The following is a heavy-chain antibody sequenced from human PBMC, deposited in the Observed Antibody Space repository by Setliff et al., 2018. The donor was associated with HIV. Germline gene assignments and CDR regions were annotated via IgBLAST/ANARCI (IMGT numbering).Heavy chain of an antibody. J-gene: IGHJ6*03. Sequence: PSETLSLTCAATGVAISGSTYYWAWIRQSPGRGLQWIGSVHYTGSSYRNPSLKSRPTISIDTSRNHFSLNLTTVTAADTAVYYCAMTLRLFDWGYMDVWGKGTTVTVSS. CDR2: VHYTGSS. CDR1: GVAISGSTYY. V-gene: IGHV4-39*02. D-gene: IGHD3-9*01. CDR3: AMTLRLFDWGYMDV.